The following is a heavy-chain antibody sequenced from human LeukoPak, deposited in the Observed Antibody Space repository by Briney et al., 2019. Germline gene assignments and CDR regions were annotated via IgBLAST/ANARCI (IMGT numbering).Heavy chain of an antibody. CDR2: IIPIFGTA. Sequence: GSSVKVSCKASGGTFSSYAISWVRQAPGQGLEWMGGIIPIFGTANYAQKFQGRVTITADESTSTAYMELSSLRSEDTAVYYCARDRTGPYYDFWSGYPPSYGMDVWGQGTTVTVSS. CDR1: GGTFSSYA. J-gene: IGHJ6*02. V-gene: IGHV1-69*01. D-gene: IGHD3-3*01. CDR3: ARDRTGPYYDFWSGYPPSYGMDV.